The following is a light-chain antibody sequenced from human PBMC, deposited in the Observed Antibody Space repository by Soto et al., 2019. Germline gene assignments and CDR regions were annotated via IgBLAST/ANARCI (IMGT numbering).Light chain of an antibody. CDR1: SSDVGGYNY. Sequence: QPALTQPRSVSGSHGQSVTIFCTETSSDVGGYNYVSWYQQHPGKAPKLMIYDVSKRPSGVPDRFSGSKSGNTASLTISGLQAEDEADYYCCSYAGSYIVFGTGTKVTV. CDR3: CSYAGSYIV. CDR2: DVS. J-gene: IGLJ1*01. V-gene: IGLV2-11*01.